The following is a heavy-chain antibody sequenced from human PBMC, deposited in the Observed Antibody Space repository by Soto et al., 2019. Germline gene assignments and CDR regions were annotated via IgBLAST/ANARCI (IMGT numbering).Heavy chain of an antibody. CDR2: IIPIFGTA. CDR1: GGTFSSYA. CDR3: ARDRGSAMGGSSGYYYYGMDV. Sequence: ASVKVSCKASGGTFSSYAISWVRQAPGQGLEWMGGIIPIFGTANYAQKFQGRVTITADESTSTAYMELSSLRSEDTAVYYCARDRGSAMGGSSGYYYYGMDVWGQGTTVTVSS. D-gene: IGHD2-15*01. J-gene: IGHJ6*02. V-gene: IGHV1-69*13.